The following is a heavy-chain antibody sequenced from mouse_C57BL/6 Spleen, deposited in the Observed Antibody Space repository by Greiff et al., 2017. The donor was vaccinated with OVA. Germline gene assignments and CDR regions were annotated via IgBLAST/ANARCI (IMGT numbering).Heavy chain of an antibody. CDR2: IDPANGNT. D-gene: IGHD1-1*01. J-gene: IGHJ4*01. CDR1: GFNIKNTY. V-gene: IGHV14-3*01. Sequence: VQLQQSVAELVRPGASVKLSCTASGFNIKNTYMHWVKQRPEQGLEWIGRIDPANGNTKYAPKFQGKATITADTSSNTAYLQLSSLTSEDTAIYYCALITTVVATDYAMDYWGQGTSVTVSS. CDR3: ALITTVVATDYAMDY.